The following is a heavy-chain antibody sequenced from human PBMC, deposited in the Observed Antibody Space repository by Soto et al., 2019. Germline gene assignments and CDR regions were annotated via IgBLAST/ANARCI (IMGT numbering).Heavy chain of an antibody. D-gene: IGHD4-17*01. J-gene: IGHJ4*02. CDR3: ARPPTTVTTNYLDY. CDR1: GFTFSSYS. Sequence: GGSLRLSCAASGFTFSSYSMNWVRQAPGKGLEWVSSISSSSSYIYYADSVKGRFTISRDNAKNSLYLQMNSLRAEDTAVYYCARPPTTVTTNYLDYWGQGTLVTVSS. V-gene: IGHV3-21*01. CDR2: ISSSSSYI.